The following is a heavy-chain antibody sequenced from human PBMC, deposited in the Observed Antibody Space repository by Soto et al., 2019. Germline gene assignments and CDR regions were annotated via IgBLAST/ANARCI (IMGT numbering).Heavy chain of an antibody. CDR2: IYHSGAS. V-gene: IGHV4-4*02. CDR3: VRDSRYCTDGGCSIMRDAFDV. D-gene: IGHD2-8*01. CDR1: GFSVTSNKW. J-gene: IGHJ3*01. Sequence: QVQLQESGPGLVKPSGTLSLTCTVSGFSVTSNKWWSWVRQSPGKSLEWIGEIYHSGASYHNSDFSGLVTISLDKSKNQISLIMTSVSAADTAVYVCVRDSRYCTDGGCSIMRDAFDVWGQGTLGTVSS.